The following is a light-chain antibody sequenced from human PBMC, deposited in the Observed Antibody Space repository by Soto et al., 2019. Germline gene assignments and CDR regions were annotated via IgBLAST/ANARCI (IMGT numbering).Light chain of an antibody. J-gene: IGLJ3*02. Sequence: QSALTQPASVSGSPGQSITISCTGTSSDVGGYNYVSWYQQYPGKAPRPMIYDVSNRPSGVSNRFSGSKSGNTASLTISGLQAEDEADYYCSSYTSNSAVVFGGGTKVTVL. V-gene: IGLV2-14*01. CDR2: DVS. CDR3: SSYTSNSAVV. CDR1: SSDVGGYNY.